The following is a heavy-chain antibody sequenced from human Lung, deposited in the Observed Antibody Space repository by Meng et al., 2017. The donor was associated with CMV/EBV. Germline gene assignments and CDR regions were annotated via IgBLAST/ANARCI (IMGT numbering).Heavy chain of an antibody. J-gene: IGHJ4*02. CDR3: ARVKGTTGPAYYFDH. Sequence: SXTLSLXCSVSGSSIRPGYYWAWVRQPPGKGLEWIGSIFHSGTTYYNPSLKSRVTVSVDTSSSQFFLRLSSVTATDTAVYYCARVKGTTGPAYYFDHWGRGTXVTVSS. V-gene: IGHV4-38-2*02. CDR2: IFHSGTT. D-gene: IGHD4-11*01. CDR1: GSSIRPGYY.